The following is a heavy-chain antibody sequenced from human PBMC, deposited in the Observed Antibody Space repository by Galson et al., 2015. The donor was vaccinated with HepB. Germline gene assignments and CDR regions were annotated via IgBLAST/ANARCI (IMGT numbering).Heavy chain of an antibody. CDR2: ISYDGSNK. Sequence: SLRLSCAASGFIFSSYAMHWVRQAPGKGLEWVAVISYDGSNKYYADSVKGRFTISRDNSKNTVYLQMNRLRPEDTAVYYCARRQGIAATGQPYPFDYWGQGTLVTVSS. D-gene: IGHD6-13*01. CDR3: ARRQGIAATGQPYPFDY. V-gene: IGHV3-30*01. CDR1: GFIFSSYA. J-gene: IGHJ4*02.